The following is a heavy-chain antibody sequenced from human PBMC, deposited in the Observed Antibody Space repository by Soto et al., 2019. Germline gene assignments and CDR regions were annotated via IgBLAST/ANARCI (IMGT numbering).Heavy chain of an antibody. CDR3: TTDPNQGYCSGCSGYSRGP. Sequence: EVQLVESGGGLVKPGGSLRLSCAASGFTFSNAGMNWVRQAPGKGLEWVARIKSKTDGGTTDYAAPVKGSFTISRDDSKNTLSLQMNSLKTEDTAVYYGTTDPNQGYCSGCSGYSRGPWGQGSLVTVSS. V-gene: IGHV3-15*07. CDR2: IKSKTDGGTT. J-gene: IGHJ5*02. CDR1: GFTFSNAG. D-gene: IGHD2-15*01.